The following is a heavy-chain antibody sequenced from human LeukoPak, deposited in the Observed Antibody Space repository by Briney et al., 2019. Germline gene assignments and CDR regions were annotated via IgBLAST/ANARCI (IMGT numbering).Heavy chain of an antibody. J-gene: IGHJ6*02. Sequence: SETLSLTCTVSGGSISSYYWSWIRQPPGKGLEWTGYIYYSGSTNYNPSLKSRGTISVEKTKNQLSLKQRYVTAADTAVYYCSGRQQLVDPYYYYGMDVWGQGTTVTVSS. CDR3: SGRQQLVDPYYYYGMDV. CDR2: IYYSGST. D-gene: IGHD6-13*01. V-gene: IGHV4-59*08. CDR1: GGSISSYY.